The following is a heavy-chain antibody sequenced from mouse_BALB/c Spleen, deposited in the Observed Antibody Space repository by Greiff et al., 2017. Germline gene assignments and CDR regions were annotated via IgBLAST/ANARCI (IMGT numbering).Heavy chain of an antibody. CDR1: GYTFTSYW. J-gene: IGHJ2*01. D-gene: IGHD4-1*01. CDR2: IYPSDSYT. V-gene: IGHV1-69*02. Sequence: VQLQQPGAELVRPGASVKLSCKASGYTFTSYWINWVKQRPGQGLEWIGNIYPSDSYTNYNQKFKDKATLTVDKSSSTAYMQLSSPTSEDSAVYYCTRRDNWGDYWGQGTTLTVSS. CDR3: TRRDNWGDY.